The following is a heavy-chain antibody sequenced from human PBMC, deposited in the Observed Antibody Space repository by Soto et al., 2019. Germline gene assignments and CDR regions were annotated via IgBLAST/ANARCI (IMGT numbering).Heavy chain of an antibody. CDR1: GFSLSTGAVA. J-gene: IGHJ6*01. D-gene: IGHD3-9*01. Sequence: QITLEESAPTLVRPTQTLTLSCIFSGFSLSTGAVAVGWLRQRPGKALEWLALIYWNDDKLYSTSLKTRLTLSKDTAKDQVVHTITNVDPVDTATYYSAHKLRYLDTLDVWGRGTTVTVSS. CDR2: IYWNDDK. V-gene: IGHV2-5*01. CDR3: AHKLRYLDTLDV.